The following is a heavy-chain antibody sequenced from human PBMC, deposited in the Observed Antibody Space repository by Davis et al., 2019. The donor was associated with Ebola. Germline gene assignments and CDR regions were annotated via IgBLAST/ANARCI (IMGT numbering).Heavy chain of an antibody. J-gene: IGHJ6*02. Sequence: GESLKISCAASGFTFSSYGMHWVRQAPGKGLEWVAVISYDGNNKYYADSVKGRFTISRDNSKNTLYLQMNSLRAEDTAVYYCARGRGGKSRYGMDVWGQGTTVTVSS. V-gene: IGHV3-30*03. D-gene: IGHD4-23*01. CDR1: GFTFSSYG. CDR2: ISYDGNNK. CDR3: ARGRGGKSRYGMDV.